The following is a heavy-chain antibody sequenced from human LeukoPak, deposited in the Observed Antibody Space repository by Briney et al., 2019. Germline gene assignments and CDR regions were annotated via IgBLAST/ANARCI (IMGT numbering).Heavy chain of an antibody. CDR3: ARAQSRTHWDGFDI. CDR1: GGTFSSYA. J-gene: IGHJ3*02. CDR2: ISTVNGNT. Sequence: ASVKVSCKASGGTFSSYAISWVRQAPGRGLEWMGWISTVNGNTNYAQNLQGRVSMTRDTFTSTVYMELRSLRSDDTAVYYCARAQSRTHWDGFDIWGQGTMVTLPS. D-gene: IGHD5-24*01. V-gene: IGHV1-18*01.